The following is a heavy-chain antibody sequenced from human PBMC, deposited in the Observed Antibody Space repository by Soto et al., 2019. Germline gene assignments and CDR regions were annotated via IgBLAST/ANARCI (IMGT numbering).Heavy chain of an antibody. Sequence: EVQLLESGGGLVQPGGSLTHACAASGFTFSAFGMTWVRQAPGKGLEWVSSIGSSGTTTYYADSVKGRFTISRDNSKNTLFVQTNSLRVEDTAVYYCAKLITGTNSYWGQGTLVTVSS. D-gene: IGHD1-7*01. J-gene: IGHJ4*02. CDR1: GFTFSAFG. CDR3: AKLITGTNSY. V-gene: IGHV3-23*01. CDR2: IGSSGTTT.